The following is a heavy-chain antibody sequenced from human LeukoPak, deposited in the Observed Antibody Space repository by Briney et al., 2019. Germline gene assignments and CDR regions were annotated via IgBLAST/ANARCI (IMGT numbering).Heavy chain of an antibody. D-gene: IGHD6-6*01. Sequence: GGSLRLSCAASGFTFSSYWMSWVRQAPRKGLEWVANIKQDGSERYYVDSVKGRFTISRDNAKSSLYLQMNSLRAEDTAVYYCARKAAPAMDVWGQGTTVTVSS. J-gene: IGHJ6*02. CDR1: GFTFSSYW. CDR3: ARKAAPAMDV. CDR2: IKQDGSER. V-gene: IGHV3-7*01.